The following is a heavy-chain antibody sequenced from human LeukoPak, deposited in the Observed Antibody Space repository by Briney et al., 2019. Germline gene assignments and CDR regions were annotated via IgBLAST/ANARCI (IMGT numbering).Heavy chain of an antibody. J-gene: IGHJ4*02. CDR3: AIHGSSGYYFDY. Sequence: GESLKISRKGSGYSFTSYWISWVRQMPGKGLEWMGRIDPSDSYTNYSPSFQGHVTISADKSISTAYLQWSSLKASDTAMYYCAIHGSSGYYFDYWGQGTLVTVSS. CDR2: IDPSDSYT. CDR1: GYSFTSYW. V-gene: IGHV5-10-1*01. D-gene: IGHD3-22*01.